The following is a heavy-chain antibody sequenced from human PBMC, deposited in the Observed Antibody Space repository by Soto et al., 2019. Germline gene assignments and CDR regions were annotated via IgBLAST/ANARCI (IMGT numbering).Heavy chain of an antibody. V-gene: IGHV3-23*01. Sequence: GGSLRLSCAASGFTFSSYAMSWVRQAPGKGLEWVSAISGSGGSTYYADSVKGRFTISRDNSKNTLYLQMNSLRAEDTAVYYCVKDLSSGYFAEYFQHWGQGTLVTVSS. CDR2: ISGSGGST. D-gene: IGHD6-19*01. J-gene: IGHJ1*01. CDR1: GFTFSSYA. CDR3: VKDLSSGYFAEYFQH.